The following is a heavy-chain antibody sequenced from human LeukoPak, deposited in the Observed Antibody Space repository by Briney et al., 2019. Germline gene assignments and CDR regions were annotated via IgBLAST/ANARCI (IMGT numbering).Heavy chain of an antibody. J-gene: IGHJ4*02. CDR1: GFTFSSYW. CDR2: INSDGSST. D-gene: IGHD3-22*01. V-gene: IGHV3-74*01. CDR3: ARGNDYYDSSGYYY. Sequence: GGSLRLSCAASGFTFSSYWMHWVRQAPGKGLVWVSRINSDGSSTSYADSVKGRFTISRDNARNSLYLQMNSLRAEDTAVCYCARGNDYYDSSGYYYWGQGTLVTVSS.